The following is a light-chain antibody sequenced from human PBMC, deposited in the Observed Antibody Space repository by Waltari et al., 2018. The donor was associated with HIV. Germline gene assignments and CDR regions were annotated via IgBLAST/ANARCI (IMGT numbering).Light chain of an antibody. V-gene: IGLV3-9*01. CDR1: NIGTKD. J-gene: IGLJ2*01. CDR3: QVWHYTVV. CDR2: NDI. Sequence: SYELTQPFSVSVALGQTARITCGGSNIGTKDVHCYQQKPGQAPLLLIFNDIHRPSGVPGRFSASKSRNMATLTIIGAQAGDEAAYYCQVWHYTVVFGGGTKVTVL.